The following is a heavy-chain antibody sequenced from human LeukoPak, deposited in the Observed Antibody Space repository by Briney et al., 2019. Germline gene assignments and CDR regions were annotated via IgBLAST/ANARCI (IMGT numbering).Heavy chain of an antibody. Sequence: GGSLRLSCEASEFTFSSYSMNCVRQAPGKGLEWVSYISSSSSTIYYAESVKGRFTISRDNPKNTLYLQMNSLRVEDRAVYYCARSRGNCGSYLLDYWGQGTLVTVSS. D-gene: IGHD2-15*01. J-gene: IGHJ4*02. CDR3: ARSRGNCGSYLLDY. CDR1: EFTFSSYS. CDR2: ISSSSSTI. V-gene: IGHV3-48*01.